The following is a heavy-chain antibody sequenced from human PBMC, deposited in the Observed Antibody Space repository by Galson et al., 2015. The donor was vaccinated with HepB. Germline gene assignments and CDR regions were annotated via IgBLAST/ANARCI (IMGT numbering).Heavy chain of an antibody. Sequence: SVKVSCKVSGYTLTELSMHWVRQAPGKGLEWMGGFDPEDGETIYAQKFQGRVTMTEDTSTDTAYMELSSLRSEDTAVYYCATDFGGVGATVGLNWFDPWGQGTLVTVSS. CDR3: ATDFGGVGATVGLNWFDP. CDR1: GYTLTELS. D-gene: IGHD1-26*01. CDR2: FDPEDGET. V-gene: IGHV1-24*01. J-gene: IGHJ5*02.